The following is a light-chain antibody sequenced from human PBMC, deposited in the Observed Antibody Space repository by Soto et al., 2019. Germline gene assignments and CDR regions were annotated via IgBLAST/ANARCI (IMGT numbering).Light chain of an antibody. CDR2: DAS. J-gene: IGKJ5*01. CDR1: QSVGSY. V-gene: IGKV3-11*01. Sequence: DIVLTQSPATLSLSPGERATLSCRASQSVGSYLAWYQQKPGQAPRPLIYDASNRATGIPARFSGSGSGTDFTLTISSLEPEDFAVYYCQQRSNWPTITFGQGTRLEIK. CDR3: QQRSNWPTIT.